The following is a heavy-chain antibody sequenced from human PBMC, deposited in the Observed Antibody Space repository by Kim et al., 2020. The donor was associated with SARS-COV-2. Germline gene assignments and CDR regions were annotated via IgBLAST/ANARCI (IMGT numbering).Heavy chain of an antibody. CDR3: ARGGWLYYYYYYGMDV. J-gene: IGHJ6*02. Sequence: VKGRFTISRDNAKNTLYLQMNSLRAEDTAVYYCARGGWLYYYYYYGMDVWGQGTTVTVSS. V-gene: IGHV3-74*01. D-gene: IGHD3-9*01.